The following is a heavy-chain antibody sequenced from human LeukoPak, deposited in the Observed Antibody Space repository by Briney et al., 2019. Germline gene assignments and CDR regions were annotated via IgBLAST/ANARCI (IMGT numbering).Heavy chain of an antibody. CDR2: IYTTGST. D-gene: IGHD3-3*01. CDR3: ARRGTIFGPESL. CDR1: GGSISRYY. V-gene: IGHV4-4*09. Sequence: SETLSLTCTVSGGSISRYYWSWIRQPPGKGLEWIGYIYTTGSTDYNPSLKSRGTISVDTSKNQLSLNLSSVTAADTAVYYCARRGTIFGPESLWGRGTLVTVSS. J-gene: IGHJ2*01.